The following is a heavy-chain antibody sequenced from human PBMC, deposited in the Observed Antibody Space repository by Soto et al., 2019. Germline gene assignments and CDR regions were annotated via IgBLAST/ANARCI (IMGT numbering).Heavy chain of an antibody. Sequence: VASVKVSCKASGYTFTNYAIHWVRQAPGQRLEWMGWIHAGNGNTKYSQKFQGRVTIIRDTSASTAYMELSSLRSEDTAVYYCAGGGMTIYYYYDMDVWGQGTTVSVSS. V-gene: IGHV1-3*01. CDR2: IHAGNGNT. J-gene: IGHJ6*02. CDR3: AGGGMTIYYYYDMDV. CDR1: GYTFTNYA. D-gene: IGHD3-3*01.